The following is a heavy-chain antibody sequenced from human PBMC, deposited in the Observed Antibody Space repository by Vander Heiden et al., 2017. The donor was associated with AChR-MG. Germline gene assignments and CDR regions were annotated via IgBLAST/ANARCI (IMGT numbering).Heavy chain of an antibody. CDR1: GFTVSGNY. CDR3: ARADPGEKVALGAFDI. J-gene: IGHJ3*02. D-gene: IGHD5-12*01. CDR2: INSGGST. Sequence: EVQLVESGGGLVQPGGSLRPSCPASGFTVSGNYMSWVRQAPGEGLEWVSVINSGGSTYYADSVKGRFTISRDNSKNTLYLQMNSLRAEDTAVYYCARADPGEKVALGAFDIWGQGTMVTVSS. V-gene: IGHV3-66*02.